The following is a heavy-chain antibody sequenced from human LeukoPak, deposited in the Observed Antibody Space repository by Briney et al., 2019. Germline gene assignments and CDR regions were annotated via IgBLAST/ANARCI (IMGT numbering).Heavy chain of an antibody. D-gene: IGHD4-17*01. J-gene: IGHJ4*02. V-gene: IGHV4-31*03. CDR1: SGSISSADYY. CDR3: ARKKDDGDYHIDY. Sequence: SETLSLTCTVSSGSISSADYYWSWFRQHPGQGLEWIGYICYSGITYYNPSLRSRLTISINTSKNQFSLKLSSVTAADTAVYYCARKKDDGDYHIDYWGQGTLVTVSS. CDR2: ICYSGIT.